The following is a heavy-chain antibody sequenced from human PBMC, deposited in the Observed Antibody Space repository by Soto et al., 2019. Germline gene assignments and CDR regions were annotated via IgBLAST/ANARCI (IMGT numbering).Heavy chain of an antibody. CDR1: GGTISSVGYY. CDR3: ARGVIH. CDR2: ILYSGST. Sequence: QVQLQESGPGLVKPSQTLSLTCTVSGGTISSVGYYWGWIRQHPAKGMAWIGYILYSGSTYYNPSLKRRVTISVDTSKNQFSLKLSSVTAADTAVYYCARGVIHWGQGTLVTVSS. D-gene: IGHD2-21*01. J-gene: IGHJ4*02. V-gene: IGHV4-31*03.